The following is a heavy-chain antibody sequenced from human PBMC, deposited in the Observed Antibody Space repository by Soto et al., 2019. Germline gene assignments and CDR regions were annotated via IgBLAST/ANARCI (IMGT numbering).Heavy chain of an antibody. CDR2: IYYSGST. J-gene: IGHJ6*02. CDR3: ARFRYGSGSYHTDLNYYYYGMDV. V-gene: IGHV4-31*03. Sequence: PSETLSLTCTVSGGSISSGGYYWSWIRQHPGKGLEWIGYIYYSGSTYYNPSLKSRVTISVDTSKNQFSLKLSSVTAADTAVYYCARFRYGSGSYHTDLNYYYYGMDVWGQGTTVTVSS. D-gene: IGHD3-10*01. CDR1: GGSISSGGYY.